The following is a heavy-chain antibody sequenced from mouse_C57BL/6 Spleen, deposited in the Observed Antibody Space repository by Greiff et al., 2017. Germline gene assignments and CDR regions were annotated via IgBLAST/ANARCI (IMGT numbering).Heavy chain of an antibody. CDR1: GYTFTSYT. CDR3: ARCDYGSSYYAMDY. Sequence: QVQLQQSGAELARPGASVKMSCKASGYTFTSYTMHWVKQRPGQGLEWIGYINPSSGYTKYNQKFKDKATLTADKSSSTAYMQLSSLTSEDSAVYYCARCDYGSSYYAMDYWGQGTSVTVSS. J-gene: IGHJ4*01. D-gene: IGHD1-1*01. CDR2: INPSSGYT. V-gene: IGHV1-4*01.